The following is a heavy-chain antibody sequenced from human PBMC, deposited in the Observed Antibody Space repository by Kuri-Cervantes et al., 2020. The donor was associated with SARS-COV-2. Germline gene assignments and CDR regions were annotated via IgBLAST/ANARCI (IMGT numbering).Heavy chain of an antibody. CDR2: IYYSGST. CDR3: ARGMRYSSSWYYYYGMDV. J-gene: IGHJ6*02. CDR1: GGSISSYC. Sequence: SETLSLTCTVSGGSISSYCWSWTRQPPGKGLEWIGYIYYSGSTNYNPSLKSRVTISVDTSKNQFSLKLSSVTAADTAVYYCARGMRYSSSWYYYYGMDVWGQGTAVTVSS. D-gene: IGHD6-13*01. V-gene: IGHV4-59*12.